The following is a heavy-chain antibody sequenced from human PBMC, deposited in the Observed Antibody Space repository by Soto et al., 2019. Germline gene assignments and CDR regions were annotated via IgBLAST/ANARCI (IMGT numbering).Heavy chain of an antibody. CDR2: ISYDGSNK. V-gene: IGHV3-30*18. Sequence: QVQLVESGGGVVQPGRSLRLSCAASGFTFSSYGMHWVRQAPGKGLEWVAVISYDGSNKYYADSVKGRFTISRDNSKNPLYLQMNSLRAEDTAVYYCAKVGPGRNWFDPWGQGTLVTVSS. J-gene: IGHJ5*02. CDR1: GFTFSSYG. CDR3: AKVGPGRNWFDP.